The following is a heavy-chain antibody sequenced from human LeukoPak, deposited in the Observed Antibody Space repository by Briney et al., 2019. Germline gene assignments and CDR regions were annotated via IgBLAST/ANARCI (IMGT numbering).Heavy chain of an antibody. D-gene: IGHD3-3*01. Sequence: PGGSLRLSCAASGFTFSSYGMHWLRQAPGQGLEWLAFIKFDGSKKFYADSVKGRFTISRDNSENTLHLQMNSLRPEDTALYYCAKGGTSGFSARDGFNVWGQGTIVTVSS. CDR3: AKGGTSGFSARDGFNV. CDR1: GFTFSSYG. J-gene: IGHJ3*01. CDR2: IKFDGSKK. V-gene: IGHV3-30*02.